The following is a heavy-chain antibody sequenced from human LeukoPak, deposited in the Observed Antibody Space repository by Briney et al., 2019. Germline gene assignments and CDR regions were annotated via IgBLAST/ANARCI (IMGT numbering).Heavy chain of an antibody. V-gene: IGHV3-21*01. CDR1: GFTLSRHS. Sequence: GGSLRLSCAASGFTLSRHSMNWVRQAPGKGLEWLSSISSSSSYIHYADSVKGRFTISRDNAKNSLCLQMNSLRAEDTAVYYCARAIVATDFDCWGQGTLVIVSS. D-gene: IGHD3-22*01. CDR3: ARAIVATDFDC. J-gene: IGHJ4*02. CDR2: ISSSSSYI.